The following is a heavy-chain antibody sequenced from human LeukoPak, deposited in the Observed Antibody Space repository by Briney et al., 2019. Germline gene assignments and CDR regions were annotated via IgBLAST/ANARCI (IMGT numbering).Heavy chain of an antibody. D-gene: IGHD3-10*01. CDR3: ARSYYYGSGSYYQGY. J-gene: IGHJ4*02. V-gene: IGHV3-33*01. Sequence: PGGSLRLSCAASGFTFSSYGMRWVRQAPGKGLEWVAVIWYDGSNKYYADSVKGRFTISRDNSKNTLYLQMNSLRAEDTAVYYCARSYYYGSGSYYQGYWGQGTLVTVSS. CDR1: GFTFSSYG. CDR2: IWYDGSNK.